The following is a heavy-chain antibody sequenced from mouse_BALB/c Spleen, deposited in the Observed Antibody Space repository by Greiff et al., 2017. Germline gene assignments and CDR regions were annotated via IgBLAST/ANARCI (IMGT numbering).Heavy chain of an antibody. J-gene: IGHJ2*01. CDR3: ARIYYGYEGIFDY. Sequence: EVKLVESGGGLVQPGGSLRLSCATSGFTFTDYYMSWVRQPPGKALEWLGFIRNKANGYTTEYSASVKGRFTISRDNSQSILYLQMNTLRAEDSATYYCARIYYGYEGIFDYWGQGTTLTVSS. V-gene: IGHV7-3*02. CDR2: IRNKANGYTT. D-gene: IGHD2-2*01. CDR1: GFTFTDYY.